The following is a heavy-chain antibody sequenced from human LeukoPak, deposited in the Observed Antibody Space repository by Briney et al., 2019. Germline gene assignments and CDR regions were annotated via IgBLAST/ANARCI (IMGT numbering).Heavy chain of an antibody. CDR1: GGSISSYY. D-gene: IGHD4-17*01. CDR2: IYYSGST. Sequence: PSETLSLTCTVSGGSISSYYWSWIRQPPGKGLEWIGYIYYSGSTNYNPSLKSRVTISVDTSKNQFSLKLSSVTAADTAVYYCARDRLRTGDYYMDVWGKGTTVTASS. V-gene: IGHV4-59*12. CDR3: ARDRLRTGDYYMDV. J-gene: IGHJ6*03.